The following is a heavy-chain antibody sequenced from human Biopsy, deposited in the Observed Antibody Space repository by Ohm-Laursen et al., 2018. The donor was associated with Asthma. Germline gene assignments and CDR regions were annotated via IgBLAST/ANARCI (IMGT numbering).Heavy chain of an antibody. CDR2: HDHEEGGT. Sequence: ASVTVSCKISGYSLTDLSMHWVRQAPGQGLEWMGGHDHEEGGTVNARRFQGRVIMTEDTSTDTAYMELSSLSSDDTAVYYCASDFPKDYVRYNFQFWGQGTLVTVSS. V-gene: IGHV1-24*01. CDR1: GYSLTDLS. D-gene: IGHD4-17*01. CDR3: ASDFPKDYVRYNFQF. J-gene: IGHJ4*02.